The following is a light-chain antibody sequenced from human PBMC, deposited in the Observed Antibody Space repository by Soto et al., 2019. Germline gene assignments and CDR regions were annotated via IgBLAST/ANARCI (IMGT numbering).Light chain of an antibody. Sequence: QSVLTQPRSVSGSPGQSVTISCTGTSSDFGGYNYVSWYQLHPGKAPKLILYEVTNRPSGVSDRFSGSKSGNTASLTISGLQAEEEADYYCSSYTSSTAYVFGTGTKVTVL. CDR1: SSDFGGYNY. CDR3: SSYTSSTAYV. CDR2: EVT. J-gene: IGLJ1*01. V-gene: IGLV2-11*01.